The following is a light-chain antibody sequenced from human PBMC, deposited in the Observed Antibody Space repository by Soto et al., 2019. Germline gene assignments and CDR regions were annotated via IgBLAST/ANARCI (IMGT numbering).Light chain of an antibody. CDR1: QSVLYSSNNKNY. Sequence: DIVMTQSPDSLAVSLGERATINCKSSQSVLYSSNNKNYLAWYQQKPGQPPKLLIYWASTRESGVPDRFSGSGSGTDFTLTISSLQAEDLAVYSCQQYYSTLTYNFGQGTKLEIK. J-gene: IGKJ2*01. CDR3: QQYYSTLTYN. V-gene: IGKV4-1*01. CDR2: WAS.